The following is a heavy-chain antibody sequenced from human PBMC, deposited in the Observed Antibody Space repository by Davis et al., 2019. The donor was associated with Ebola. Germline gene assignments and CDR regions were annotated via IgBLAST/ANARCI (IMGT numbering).Heavy chain of an antibody. CDR1: GYTFTSYV. CDR2: ISGFNTNT. J-gene: IGHJ4*02. Sequence: ASVKVSCKSSGYTFTSYVLVWVRQAPGLGLEWMGWISGFNTNTNFAQKFQGSVTVSKDTSTNTAYMDLRGLTSDDKAIYYCARAPNYDVLTGTSPYYFDDWGQGTLVTVSS. CDR3: ARAPNYDVLTGTSPYYFDD. V-gene: IGHV1-18*04. D-gene: IGHD3-9*01.